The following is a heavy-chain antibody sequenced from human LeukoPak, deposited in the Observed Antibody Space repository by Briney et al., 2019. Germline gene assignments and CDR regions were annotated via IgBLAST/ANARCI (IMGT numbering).Heavy chain of an antibody. CDR1: GGTFSSYA. J-gene: IGHJ4*02. D-gene: IGHD3-9*01. Sequence: ASVKVSCKASGGTFSSYAISWVRQAPGQGLEWMGWINPNSGGTNYAQKFQGRVTMTRDTSISTAYMELSRLRSDDTAVYYCARDLGDILTGYYYDYRGQGTLVTVSS. CDR2: INPNSGGT. V-gene: IGHV1-2*02. CDR3: ARDLGDILTGYYYDY.